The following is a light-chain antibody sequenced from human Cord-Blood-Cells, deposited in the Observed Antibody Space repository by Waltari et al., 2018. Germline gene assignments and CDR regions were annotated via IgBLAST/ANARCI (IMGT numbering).Light chain of an antibody. Sequence: QSVLTQPPSASGTPGQRVTISCSGSSSNIGSNYVYWYQQLPGTAPKLLSYRNNQRPSGVPDRFSGSKSGTSASLAISGLRSADEADYYCAAWDDSLSGWVFGGGTKLTVL. V-gene: IGLV1-47*01. CDR2: RNN. J-gene: IGLJ3*02. CDR1: SSNIGSNY. CDR3: AAWDDSLSGWV.